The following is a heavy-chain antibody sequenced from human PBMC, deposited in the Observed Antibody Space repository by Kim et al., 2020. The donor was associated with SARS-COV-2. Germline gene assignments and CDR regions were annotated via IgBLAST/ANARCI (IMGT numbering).Heavy chain of an antibody. Sequence: KYYADSVKGRFTISRDNSKNTLYLQMNSLRADDTAVYYCARDTGNNWFDPWGQGTLVTVSS. D-gene: IGHD1-1*01. V-gene: IGHV3-30*01. CDR3: ARDTGNNWFDP. CDR2: K. J-gene: IGHJ5*02.